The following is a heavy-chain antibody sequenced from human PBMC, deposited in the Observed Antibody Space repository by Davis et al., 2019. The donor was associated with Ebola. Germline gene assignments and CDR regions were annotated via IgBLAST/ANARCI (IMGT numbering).Heavy chain of an antibody. J-gene: IGHJ6*04. CDR3: ARDREKLYSGYLRYYGLDV. CDR2: IIPMFGTV. Sequence: SVKVSCKASGGTFNNYAISWVRQAPGQGLEWMGGIIPMFGTVRYAQKFQGRVTITADESTSTAYMELSSLRSEDTAVYYCARDREKLYSGYLRYYGLDVWGKGTTVTVSS. CDR1: GGTFNNYA. D-gene: IGHD5-12*01. V-gene: IGHV1-69*13.